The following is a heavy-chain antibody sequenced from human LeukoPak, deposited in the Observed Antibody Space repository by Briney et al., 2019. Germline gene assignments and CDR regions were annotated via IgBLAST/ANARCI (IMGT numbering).Heavy chain of an antibody. J-gene: IGHJ3*02. Sequence: PGGSLRLSCAASGFTFSSYSMNWVRQAPGKGLEWVSYISSSSSTIYYADSVKGRFTISRDNAKNSLYLQMNSLRAEDTAVYYCARESQGALDAFDIWGQGTIVTVSS. CDR1: GFTFSSYS. CDR2: ISSSSSTI. V-gene: IGHV3-48*04. CDR3: ARESQGALDAFDI. D-gene: IGHD1-26*01.